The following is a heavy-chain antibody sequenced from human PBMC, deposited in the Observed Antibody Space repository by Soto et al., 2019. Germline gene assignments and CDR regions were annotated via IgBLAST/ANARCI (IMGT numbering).Heavy chain of an antibody. CDR3: ASLPPWAADYWGGGGY. V-gene: IGHV3-23*01. J-gene: IGHJ4*02. CDR2: IGGSGDTT. Sequence: EVQLLESGGALVQPGGSLRLSCAASGFTFSSYAMSWVRQAPGKGLEWVSSIGGSGDTTHSADSVKGRFTISRDNSKNTLYLQMNSLRAEDTAVYYCASLPPWAADYWGGGGYWGLGTLVTVSS. CDR1: GFTFSSYA. D-gene: IGHD3-3*01.